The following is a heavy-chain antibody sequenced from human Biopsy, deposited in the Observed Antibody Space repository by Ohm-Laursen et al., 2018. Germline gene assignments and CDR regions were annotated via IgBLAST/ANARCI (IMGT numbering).Heavy chain of an antibody. CDR2: INPSGSTT. J-gene: IGHJ4*02. CDR1: GYSSTSYY. Sequence: ASVKVSCKASGYSSTSYYMHWVRQAPGQGLEWVGMINPSGSTTSYPQIFQGRVTMTRDTSKSTVYMELSSLRSADTAVYFCARNTGWYGDLYYFDYWGQGTLVTVSS. D-gene: IGHD6-19*01. CDR3: ARNTGWYGDLYYFDY. V-gene: IGHV1-46*01.